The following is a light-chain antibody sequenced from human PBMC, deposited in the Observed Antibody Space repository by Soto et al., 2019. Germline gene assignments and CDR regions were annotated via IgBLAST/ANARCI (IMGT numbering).Light chain of an antibody. CDR1: SSDVGGYNY. J-gene: IGLJ1*01. CDR2: DVS. CDR3: GSYTTSSTLYV. Sequence: QSVLTQPASVSGSPGQPITISCTGTSSDVGGYNYVSWYQQHPGKAPKVMIYDVSNRPSGVSNRFSGSKSGNTASLTISGLQAEDEAAYYCGSYTTSSTLYVFGTGTKLTVL. V-gene: IGLV2-14*01.